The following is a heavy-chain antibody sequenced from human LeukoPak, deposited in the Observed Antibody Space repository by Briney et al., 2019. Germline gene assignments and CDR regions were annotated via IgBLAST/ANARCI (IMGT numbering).Heavy chain of an antibody. D-gene: IGHD3-22*01. CDR3: ARDSDYYDSSGSFDY. J-gene: IGHJ4*02. V-gene: IGHV3-21*01. CDR1: GFTFSNAW. CDR2: ISSSSSYI. Sequence: GGSLRLSCAASGFTFSNAWMSWVRQAPGKGLEWVSSISSSSSYIYYADSVKGRFTISRDNAKNSLYLQMNSLRAEDTAVYYCARDSDYYDSSGSFDYWGQGTLVTVSS.